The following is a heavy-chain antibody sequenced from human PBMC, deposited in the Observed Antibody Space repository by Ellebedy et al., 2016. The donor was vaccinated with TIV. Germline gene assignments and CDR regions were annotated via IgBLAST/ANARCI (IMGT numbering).Heavy chain of an antibody. CDR3: ASAVTTGGINVFDY. CDR2: INPSGGSP. D-gene: IGHD2-15*01. V-gene: IGHV1-46*01. Sequence: ASVKVSCKASGYTFTSYYIHWVRQAPGQGLEWMGIINPSGGSPSYAQKFQGRVTMTRDTSTSTVYMELSSLRSDDTAVSYCASAVTTGGINVFDYWGQGTLVTVSS. CDR1: GYTFTSYY. J-gene: IGHJ4*02.